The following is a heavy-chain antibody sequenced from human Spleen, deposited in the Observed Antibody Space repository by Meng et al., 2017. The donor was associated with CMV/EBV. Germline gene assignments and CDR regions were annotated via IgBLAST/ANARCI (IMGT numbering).Heavy chain of an antibody. Sequence: SGGSVSSGSYYWSWTRQPPGKGLEWIGYIYYSGSTNYNPSLKSRVTISVDTSKNQFSLKLSSVTAADTAVYYCARTNYYDSSGAFDIWGQGTMVTVSS. V-gene: IGHV4-61*01. D-gene: IGHD3-22*01. CDR1: GGSVSSGSYY. CDR2: IYYSGST. CDR3: ARTNYYDSSGAFDI. J-gene: IGHJ3*02.